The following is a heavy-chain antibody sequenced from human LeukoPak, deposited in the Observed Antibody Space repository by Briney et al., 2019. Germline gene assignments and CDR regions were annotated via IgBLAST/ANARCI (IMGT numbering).Heavy chain of an antibody. V-gene: IGHV4-4*07. CDR2: VSTSGRT. Sequence: SETLSLTCTVSGGSISSYYWSWIRQPAGKGLEWIGRVSTSGRTNYNPSLKSRLTMSADTSKKQFSLILNSVTAADTAVYYCARATQTSPDAFDIWGQGTMVTVSS. J-gene: IGHJ3*02. CDR1: GGSISSYY. CDR3: ARATQTSPDAFDI.